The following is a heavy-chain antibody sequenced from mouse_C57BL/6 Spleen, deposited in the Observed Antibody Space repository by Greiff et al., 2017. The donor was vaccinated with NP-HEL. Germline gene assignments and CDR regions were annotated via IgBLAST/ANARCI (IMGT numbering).Heavy chain of an antibody. CDR3: ARGEREWGHGFAY. V-gene: IGHV1-42*01. CDR1: GYSFTGYY. J-gene: IGHJ3*01. Sequence: VHVKQSGPELVKPGASVKISCKASGYSFTGYYMNWVKQSPEKSLEWIGEINPSTGGTTYNQKVKAKGTFTVDKSSSTAYMQLKSLTSEDSAVYYCARGEREWGHGFAYWGQGTLVTVSA. CDR2: INPSTGGT.